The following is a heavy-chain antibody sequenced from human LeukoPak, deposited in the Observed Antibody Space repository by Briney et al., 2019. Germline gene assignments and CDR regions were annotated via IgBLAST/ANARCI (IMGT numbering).Heavy chain of an antibody. V-gene: IGHV1-18*01. CDR1: GYTFTSYG. D-gene: IGHD3-16*01. J-gene: IGHJ4*02. CDR2: ISAYNGNT. Sequence: ASVKVSCKASGYTFTSYGINWVRQAPGQGLEWMGWISAYNGNTNYAQKFQGRVTMTTDTSASTAYMDLRSLRSDDTAVYYCARDGRFGELFDYWGQGTLVTVSS. CDR3: ARDGRFGELFDY.